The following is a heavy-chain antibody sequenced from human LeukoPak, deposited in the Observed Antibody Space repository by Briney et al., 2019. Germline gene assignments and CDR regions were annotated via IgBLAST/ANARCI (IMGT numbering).Heavy chain of an antibody. Sequence: SETLSLTCAVYGGSFSGYYWSWIRQPPGKGLEWIGEIKHSGSANYNPSLKSRVTISVDTSKNQFSLKVSSVTAADTAVYYCARVEDYWGQGTLVTVSS. V-gene: IGHV4-34*01. CDR2: IKHSGSA. D-gene: IGHD1-1*01. CDR1: GGSFSGYY. J-gene: IGHJ4*02. CDR3: ARVEDY.